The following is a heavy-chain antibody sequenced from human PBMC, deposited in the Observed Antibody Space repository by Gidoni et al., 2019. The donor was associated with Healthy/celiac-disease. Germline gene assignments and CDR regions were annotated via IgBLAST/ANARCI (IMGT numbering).Heavy chain of an antibody. J-gene: IGHJ6*02. CDR2: INPNSGGT. V-gene: IGHV1-2*04. D-gene: IGHD3-10*02. CDR1: GYTFTGYY. CDR3: ARAPQWAGPTLFGYYGMDV. Sequence: QVQLVQSGAEVKKPGASVKVSCKASGYTFTGYYMHWVRQAPGQGLEWMGWINPNSGGTNYAQKFQGWVTMTRDTSISTAYMELSRLRSDDTAVYYCARAPQWAGPTLFGYYGMDVWGQGTTVTVSS.